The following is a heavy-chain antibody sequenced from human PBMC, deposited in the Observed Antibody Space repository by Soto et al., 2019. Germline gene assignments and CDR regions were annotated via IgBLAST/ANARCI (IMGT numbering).Heavy chain of an antibody. Sequence: ASVKVSCKASGGTFSSYRINWVRQAPGQGLEWMGWINPNSGGTNYAQKFQGRVTMTRDTSISTAYMELSRLRSDDTAVYYCARDLLRGHDYGDYVGGMDVWGQGTTVTVSS. J-gene: IGHJ6*02. D-gene: IGHD4-17*01. CDR1: GGTFSSYR. V-gene: IGHV1-2*02. CDR3: ARDLLRGHDYGDYVGGMDV. CDR2: INPNSGGT.